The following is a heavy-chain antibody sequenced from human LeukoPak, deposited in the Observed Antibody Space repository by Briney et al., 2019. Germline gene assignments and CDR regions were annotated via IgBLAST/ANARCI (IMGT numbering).Heavy chain of an antibody. V-gene: IGHV1-69*13. CDR3: ARADPYYYDSSGYYKAPPRGWFDP. CDR1: GGTFSSYA. D-gene: IGHD3-22*01. CDR2: IIPIFGTA. J-gene: IGHJ5*02. Sequence: ASVKVSCKASGGTFSSYAISWVRQAPGQGLEWMGGIIPIFGTANYAQKFQGRVTITADESTSTAYMELSSLRSEDTAVYYCARADPYYYDSSGYYKAPPRGWFDPWGQGTLVTVSS.